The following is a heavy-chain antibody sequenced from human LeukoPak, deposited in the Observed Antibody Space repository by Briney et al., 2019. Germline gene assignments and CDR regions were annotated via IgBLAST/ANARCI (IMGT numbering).Heavy chain of an antibody. CDR2: ISAYNGNT. J-gene: IGHJ4*02. Sequence: GASVKVSCKASGYTFTSYGISWVRQAPGQGLEWMGWISAYNGNTNYAQKVQGRVTMTTDRSTSIVHMELRSLRSDDTAMYYCARDESEQWLLTWGQGTLVTVSS. V-gene: IGHV1-18*01. CDR3: ARDESEQWLLT. CDR1: GYTFTSYG. D-gene: IGHD6-19*01.